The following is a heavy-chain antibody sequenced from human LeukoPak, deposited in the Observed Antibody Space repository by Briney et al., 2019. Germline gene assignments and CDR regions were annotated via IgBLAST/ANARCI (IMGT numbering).Heavy chain of an antibody. CDR2: IYTSGST. J-gene: IGHJ4*02. D-gene: IGHD1-26*01. Sequence: SETLSLTCTVSGGSISSYYWTWIRQPAGKGLEWIGRIYTSGSTNYNPSLKSRVTISIDASKNQFSLRLNSVTAADTAVYYCTKEGELMNYWGQGTLFTVSS. CDR3: TKEGELMNY. CDR1: GGSISSYY. V-gene: IGHV4-4*07.